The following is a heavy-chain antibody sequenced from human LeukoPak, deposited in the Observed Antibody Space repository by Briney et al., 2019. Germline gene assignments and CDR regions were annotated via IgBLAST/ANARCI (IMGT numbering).Heavy chain of an antibody. D-gene: IGHD3-3*01. CDR2: ISAYNGNT. CDR3: ARDLPQITIFGVVISYYFDY. V-gene: IGHV1-18*01. Sequence: ASVKVSCKASGYTFSSYGISWVRQAPGQGLEWMGWISAYNGNTNYAQKLQGRVTMTTDTSTNTAYMELRSLRSDDTAVYYCARDLPQITIFGVVISYYFDYWGQGTLVTVSS. CDR1: GYTFSSYG. J-gene: IGHJ4*02.